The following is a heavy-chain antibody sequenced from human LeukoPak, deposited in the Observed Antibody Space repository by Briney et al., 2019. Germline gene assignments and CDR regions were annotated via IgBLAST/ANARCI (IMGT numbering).Heavy chain of an antibody. V-gene: IGHV1-46*01. Sequence: ASVKVSCKASGYTFTSYYMHWVRQAPGQGLEWMGIINPSGGSTSHAQKFQGRVTMTRDTSTSTVYMELSSLRSEDTAVYYCARVKRGPLRGAYYFDYWGQGTLVTVSS. J-gene: IGHJ4*02. D-gene: IGHD3-10*01. CDR2: INPSGGST. CDR3: ARVKRGPLRGAYYFDY. CDR1: GYTFTSYY.